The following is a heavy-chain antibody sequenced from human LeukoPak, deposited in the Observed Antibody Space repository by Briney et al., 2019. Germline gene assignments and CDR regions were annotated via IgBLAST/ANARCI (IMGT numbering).Heavy chain of an antibody. CDR3: AKATYYYDSSGYLENWFDP. CDR1: GGSISSCY. D-gene: IGHD3-22*01. J-gene: IGHJ5*02. V-gene: IGHV4-59*01. CDR2: IYYSGST. Sequence: SETLSLTCTVSGGSISSCYWSWIRQPPGKGLEWIGYIYYSGSTNYNPSLKSRVTISVDTSKNQFSLKLSSVTAADTAVYYCAKATYYYDSSGYLENWFDPWGQGTLVTVSS.